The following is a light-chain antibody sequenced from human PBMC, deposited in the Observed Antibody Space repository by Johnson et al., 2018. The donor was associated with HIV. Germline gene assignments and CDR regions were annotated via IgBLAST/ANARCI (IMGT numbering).Light chain of an antibody. CDR1: SSNIGNNY. Sequence: QSVLTQPPSVSAAPGQKVTISCSGSSSNIGNNYVSWYQQLPGKAHKLLIYDNNKRPSGSQERFYGTKAGTSATLGITGRQTGDEADYYCGTWDTSLSAGGVFGPGNKVTVL. CDR3: GTWDTSLSAGGV. CDR2: DNN. V-gene: IGLV1-51*01. J-gene: IGLJ1*01.